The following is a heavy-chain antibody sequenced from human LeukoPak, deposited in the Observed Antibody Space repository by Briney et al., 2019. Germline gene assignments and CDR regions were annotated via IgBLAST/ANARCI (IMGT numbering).Heavy chain of an antibody. J-gene: IGHJ6*02. Sequence: GGALRLSCAASGFTFSSDWMSWVRQAPGKGLEWVANIKEDGSEKYYVDSVKGRFTISRDNAKNSLYLQMNSLRAEDTAVYYCARDDSSGWSLYYYYSYGMPLWGQGTTVTVSS. CDR1: GFTFSSDW. CDR3: ARDDSSGWSLYYYYSYGMPL. D-gene: IGHD6-19*01. V-gene: IGHV3-7*01. CDR2: IKEDGSEK.